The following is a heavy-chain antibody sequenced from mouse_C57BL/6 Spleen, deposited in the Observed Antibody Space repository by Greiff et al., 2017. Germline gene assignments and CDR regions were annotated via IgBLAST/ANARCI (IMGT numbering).Heavy chain of an antibody. CDR3: ARSPYDYDATWFAY. D-gene: IGHD2-4*01. V-gene: IGHV1-85*01. CDR2: IYPRAGST. CDR1: GYTFTSYD. J-gene: IGHJ3*01. Sequence: QVQLQQSGPELVKPGASVKLSCKASGYTFTSYDINWVKQRPGQGLEWIGWIYPRAGSTKYNEKFKGKATLTVDTSSSTAYMELHSLTSEDSAVYFCARSPYDYDATWFAYWGQGTLVTVSA.